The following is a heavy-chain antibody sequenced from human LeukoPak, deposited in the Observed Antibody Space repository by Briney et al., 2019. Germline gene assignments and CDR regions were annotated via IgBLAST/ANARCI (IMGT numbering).Heavy chain of an antibody. CDR2: IIPKLGTV. Sequence: APVKVSCKASGGIFSNHAIAWVRQAPGQGLEWMGGIIPKLGTVKYAEKFQGRVTITTDESSSTVYMEMSSLTSEDTAMFYCAGSRGLRFMECPLWGQGTMVIVSS. CDR1: GGIFSNHA. CDR3: AGSRGLRFMECPL. J-gene: IGHJ3*01. D-gene: IGHD3-3*01. V-gene: IGHV1-69*05.